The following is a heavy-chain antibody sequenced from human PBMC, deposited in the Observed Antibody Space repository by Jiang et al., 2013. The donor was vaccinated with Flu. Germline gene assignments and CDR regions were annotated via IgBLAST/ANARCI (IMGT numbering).Heavy chain of an antibody. Sequence: SAISGSGGSTYYADSVKGRFTISRDNSKNTLYLQMNSLRAEDTAVYYCAKEAEVEWLFFRNSQSENYGMDVWGQGTTVTVSS. D-gene: IGHD3-3*01. CDR3: AKEAEVEWLFFRNSQSENYGMDV. CDR2: ISGSGGST. V-gene: IGHV3-23*01. J-gene: IGHJ6*02.